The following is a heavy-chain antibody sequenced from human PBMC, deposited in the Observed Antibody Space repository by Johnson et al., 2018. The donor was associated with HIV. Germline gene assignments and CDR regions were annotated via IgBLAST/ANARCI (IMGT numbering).Heavy chain of an antibody. CDR3: AKDVGNYWPDSFDI. D-gene: IGHD3-22*01. J-gene: IGHJ3*02. CDR1: GFTFSSYA. CDR2: IYSGDTT. V-gene: IGHV3-NL1*01. Sequence: QVQLVESGGGVVQPGRSLRLSCAASGFTFSSYAMHWVRQAPGKGLEWVAVIYSGDTTYYADSVKGRFTISRDNSKNTLYLQMNSLRDEDTAVYYCAKDVGNYWPDSFDIWGQGTMVTVSS.